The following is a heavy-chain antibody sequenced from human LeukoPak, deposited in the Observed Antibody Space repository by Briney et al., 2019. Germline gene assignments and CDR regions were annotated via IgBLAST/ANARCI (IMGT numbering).Heavy chain of an antibody. CDR1: GFTFSRDW. J-gene: IGHJ6*02. V-gene: IGHV3-74*03. Sequence: GGSLRLSCAASGFTFSRDWMHWVRQAPGKGLVWVSRISDDGSITTYADSVQGRFTISRDNAKSTVFLQMNSLRAEDTAVYYCARDFDRYCSSTSCYFYYGMDVWGQGTTVTVSS. CDR2: ISDDGSIT. CDR3: ARDFDRYCSSTSCYFYYGMDV. D-gene: IGHD2-2*01.